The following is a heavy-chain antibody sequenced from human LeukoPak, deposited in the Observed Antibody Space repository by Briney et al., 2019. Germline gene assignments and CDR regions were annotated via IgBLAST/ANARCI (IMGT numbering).Heavy chain of an antibody. V-gene: IGHV1-18*01. Sequence: ATVKVSCKASGYTFTSYGISWVRQAPGQGLEWMGWISAYNGNTNYAQKLQGRVTMTTDTSTSTAYMELRSLRSDDTAVYYCARDLGVAATRSPLFDYWGQGTLVTVSS. CDR3: ARDLGVAATRSPLFDY. CDR1: GYTFTSYG. CDR2: ISAYNGNT. J-gene: IGHJ4*02. D-gene: IGHD2-15*01.